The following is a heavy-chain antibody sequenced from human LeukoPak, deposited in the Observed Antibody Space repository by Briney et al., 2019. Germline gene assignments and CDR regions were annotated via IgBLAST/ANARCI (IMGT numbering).Heavy chain of an antibody. Sequence: GGSLRLSCAASGFTFGNYAMSWVRQAPGKGLEWVSAISSSGTYTYYADSVKGRFTTSRDNSKDTLYLQMNGLRVEDTAIHYCAKDIGSIDPFDYWGQGTLVTVSS. V-gene: IGHV3-23*01. CDR2: ISSSGTYT. J-gene: IGHJ4*02. CDR1: GFTFGNYA. D-gene: IGHD3-10*01. CDR3: AKDIGSIDPFDY.